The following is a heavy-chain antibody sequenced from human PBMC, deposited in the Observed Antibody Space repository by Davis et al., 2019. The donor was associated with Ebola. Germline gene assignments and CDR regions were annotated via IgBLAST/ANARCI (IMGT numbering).Heavy chain of an antibody. CDR2: INHSGST. CDR1: GGSFSGYY. Sequence: PSETLSLTCAVYGGSFSGYYWSWIRQPPGKGLEWIGEINHSGSTNYNPSLKSRVTISVDTSKNQFSLKLSSVTAADTAVYYCARGYCSGGSCYSTSWFDPWGQGTLVTVSS. CDR3: ARGYCSGGSCYSTSWFDP. D-gene: IGHD2-15*01. V-gene: IGHV4-34*01. J-gene: IGHJ5*02.